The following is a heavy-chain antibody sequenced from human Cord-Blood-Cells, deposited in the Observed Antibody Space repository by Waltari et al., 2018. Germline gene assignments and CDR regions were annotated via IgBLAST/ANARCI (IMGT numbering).Heavy chain of an antibody. J-gene: IGHJ3*02. V-gene: IGHV1-24*01. Sequence: QVQLVQSGAEVKKPGASVKVSCKVSGYTLTELSMHWVRQAPGKGLEWMGGFDPEDGETNYAQKFQGRVTMTEDTSTDTAYMELSSLRSEDTAVYYCATVGYCTNGVCYIDDAFDIWGQGTMVTVSS. D-gene: IGHD2-8*01. CDR3: ATVGYCTNGVCYIDDAFDI. CDR1: GYTLTELS. CDR2: FDPEDGET.